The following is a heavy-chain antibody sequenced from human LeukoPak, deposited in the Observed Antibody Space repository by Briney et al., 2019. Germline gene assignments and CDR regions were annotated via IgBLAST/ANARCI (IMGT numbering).Heavy chain of an antibody. D-gene: IGHD5-12*01. CDR1: GGSFSGYY. Sequence: SETLSLTCAVYGGSFSGYYWSWIRQPPGKGLEWIGEINHSGSTNYNPSLKSRVNISVDTSKNQFSLKLSSVTAADTAVYYCARNPRRGYSGYDRSGVPYFDYWGQGTLVTVSS. CDR2: INHSGST. J-gene: IGHJ4*02. V-gene: IGHV4-34*01. CDR3: ARNPRRGYSGYDRSGVPYFDY.